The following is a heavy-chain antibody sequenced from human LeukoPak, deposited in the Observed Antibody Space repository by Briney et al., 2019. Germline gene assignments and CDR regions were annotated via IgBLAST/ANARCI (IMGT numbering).Heavy chain of an antibody. Sequence: PGGSLRLSCAASGFTFSSYWMSWVRQAPGKGLEWVANIKQDGSEKYYVDSVKGRFTISRDNAKNSLYLQMNSLRAEDTAVYYCARRPATRSQPFDYWGQGTLVTVSS. CDR3: ARRPATRSQPFDY. V-gene: IGHV3-7*01. D-gene: IGHD5-12*01. CDR1: GFTFSSYW. J-gene: IGHJ4*02. CDR2: IKQDGSEK.